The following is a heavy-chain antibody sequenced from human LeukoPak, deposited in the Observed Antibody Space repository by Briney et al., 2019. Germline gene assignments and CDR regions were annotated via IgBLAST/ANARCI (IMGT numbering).Heavy chain of an antibody. D-gene: IGHD5-24*01. CDR1: GGSISSYY. J-gene: IGHJ5*02. Sequence: SETLSLTCTVSGGSISSYYWSWIRQPPGKGLEWIGYIYYSGSTNYNPSLKSRVTISVDTSKNQLSLKLTSVTAADTAVYYCARDRDGNNWFDPWGQGTLVTVSS. CDR3: ARDRDGNNWFDP. CDR2: IYYSGST. V-gene: IGHV4-59*01.